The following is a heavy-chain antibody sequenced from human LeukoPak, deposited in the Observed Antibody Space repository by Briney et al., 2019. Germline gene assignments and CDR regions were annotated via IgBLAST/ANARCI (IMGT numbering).Heavy chain of an antibody. CDR2: ISYDVSTK. CDR3: AKDRHYYGAGTYYNLDY. Sequence: GRSLRLSCAASGFIFSTHGMRWVRQAPGKGLGWVSLISYDVSTKYYADSVEGPFTISTDNSKSTLYLQLNSLRVADMAVYYCAKDRHYYGAGTYYNLDYWGQGTLVTVSS. D-gene: IGHD3-10*01. J-gene: IGHJ4*02. CDR1: GFIFSTHG. V-gene: IGHV3-30*18.